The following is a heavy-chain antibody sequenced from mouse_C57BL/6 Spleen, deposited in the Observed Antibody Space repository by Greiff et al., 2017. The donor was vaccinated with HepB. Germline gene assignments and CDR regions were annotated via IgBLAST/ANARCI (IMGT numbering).Heavy chain of an antibody. CDR1: GSNIKDDY. V-gene: IGHV14-4*01. CDR2: IDPENGDT. Sequence: EVQLQESGAELVRPGASVKLSCTASGSNIKDDYMHWVKQRPEQGLEWIGWIDPENGDTEYASKFQGKATITANTSSNTAYLQLSSRTSEDTAVYYCTATVVTYFDSWVQGTTLTVSS. CDR3: TATVVTYFDS. J-gene: IGHJ2*01. D-gene: IGHD1-1*01.